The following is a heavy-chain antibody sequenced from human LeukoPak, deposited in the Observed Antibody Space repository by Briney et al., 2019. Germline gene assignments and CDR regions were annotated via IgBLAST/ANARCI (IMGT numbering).Heavy chain of an antibody. CDR3: ARRRRGSSNVDY. CDR2: IYYTGRT. Sequence: SETLSLTCTVSGGSITSSDYYWGWIRQPPGKGQEWIGCIYYTGRTHYSPSLKSRVTISIDSSNNQLSLKVNSVTAADTAVYYCARRRRGSSNVDYWGQGALVTISS. J-gene: IGHJ4*02. V-gene: IGHV4-39*01. CDR1: GGSITSSDYY. D-gene: IGHD3-10*01.